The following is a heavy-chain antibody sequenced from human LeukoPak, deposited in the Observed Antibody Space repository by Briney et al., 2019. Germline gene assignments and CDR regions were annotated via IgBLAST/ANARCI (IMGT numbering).Heavy chain of an antibody. CDR3: ARDRGGSYSAFDI. CDR2: ISFSGRIT. V-gene: IGHV3-48*03. D-gene: IGHD1-26*01. Sequence: GGSLRLSCEGSGFTFRDFEMNWVRQAPGKGLEWVSYISFSGRITYYADSVKGRFTISRDNAKNSMYLQMNSLTAEDTAIYYCARDRGGSYSAFDIWGQGTMVTVSS. CDR1: GFTFRDFE. J-gene: IGHJ3*02.